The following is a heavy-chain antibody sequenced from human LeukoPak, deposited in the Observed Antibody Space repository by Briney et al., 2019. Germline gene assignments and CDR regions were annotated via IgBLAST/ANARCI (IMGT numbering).Heavy chain of an antibody. CDR2: IYYTGST. V-gene: IGHV4-39*01. J-gene: IGHJ4*02. D-gene: IGHD1-26*01. CDR3: ARMGGSYHSSFHY. CDR1: GVSISSNNYY. Sequence: SETLSLTCTVSGVSISSNNYYWGWIRQPPGKGLEWIGSIYYTGSTYYNPSLKSRVTISVDTSKNQFSLNLSSVTAADTALYYCARMGGSYHSSFHYWGQGTLVTVSS.